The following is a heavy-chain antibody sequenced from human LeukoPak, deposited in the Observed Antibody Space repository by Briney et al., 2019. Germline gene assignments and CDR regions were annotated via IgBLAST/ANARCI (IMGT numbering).Heavy chain of an antibody. V-gene: IGHV4-59*01. CDR2: VFYKGCT. Sequence: SETLSLTCTVSGGSISSYYWSWIRQPPGKGLEWIGYVFYKGCTNYNPSLKSRVSISVDTAKNQFSLRLSSVTAADTAVYYCARGNNYYFYYMDVWGKGATVTVSS. J-gene: IGHJ6*03. CDR3: ARGNNYYFYYMDV. CDR1: GGSISSYY.